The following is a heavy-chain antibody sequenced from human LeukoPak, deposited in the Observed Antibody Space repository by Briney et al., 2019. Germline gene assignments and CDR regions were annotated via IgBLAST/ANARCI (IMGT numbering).Heavy chain of an antibody. CDR3: AKEVGYGSPYFDY. V-gene: IGHV3-30*18. CDR2: ISFDESSE. Sequence: GGSLRLSCAASGFTFSNYGMHWVRQAPGKGLEWVALISFDESSEYYADSVKGRFNISRDNSKNTLYLQVNNARVDDTAVYYCAKEVGYGSPYFDYWGQGTLVTVSS. CDR1: GFTFSNYG. D-gene: IGHD5-12*01. J-gene: IGHJ4*02.